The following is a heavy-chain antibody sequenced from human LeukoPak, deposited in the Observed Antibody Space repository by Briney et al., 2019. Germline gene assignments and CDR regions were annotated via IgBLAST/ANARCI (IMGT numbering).Heavy chain of an antibody. V-gene: IGHV7-4-1*02. D-gene: IGHD3-22*01. CDR1: GYTFTSYA. J-gene: IGHJ5*02. CDR2: INTNTGNP. CDR3: ARDLHITMIVVDPT. Sequence: ASVKVSCKASGYTFTSYAMNWVRQAPGQGLEWMGWINTNTGNPTYAQGFTGRFVFSLDTSVSTAYLQISSLKAEDTAVYYCARDLHITMIVVDPTWGQGTLVTVSS.